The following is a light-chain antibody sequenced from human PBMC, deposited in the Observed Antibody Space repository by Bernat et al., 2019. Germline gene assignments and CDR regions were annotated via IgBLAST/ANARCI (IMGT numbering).Light chain of an antibody. CDR2: SNN. J-gene: IGLJ1*01. CDR1: SSNIGSNT. CDR3: AAWDDSLNGSYV. Sequence: QSVLTQPPSASGTPGQRVTISCSGSSSNIGSNTVNWYQQLTGTGPKLLIYSNNQRPSGVPDRFSGSKSGTSASLAISGLQSEDEADYYCAAWDDSLNGSYVFGTGTKVTVL. V-gene: IGLV1-44*01.